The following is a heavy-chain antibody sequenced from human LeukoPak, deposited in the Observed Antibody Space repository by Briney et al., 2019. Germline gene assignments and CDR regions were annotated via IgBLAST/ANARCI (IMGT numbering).Heavy chain of an antibody. D-gene: IGHD5-12*01. J-gene: IGHJ5*02. CDR3: AGYYSGYDSGSDWFDP. CDR1: GVSISSSNW. V-gene: IGHV4-4*02. Sequence: PSGTLSLTCAVSGVSISSSNWWSWVRQPPGKGLEWIGEIYHSGSTNYNPSLKSRVTISVDKSKNQFSLKLSSVTAADTAVYYCAGYYSGYDSGSDWFDPWGQGTLVTVSS. CDR2: IYHSGST.